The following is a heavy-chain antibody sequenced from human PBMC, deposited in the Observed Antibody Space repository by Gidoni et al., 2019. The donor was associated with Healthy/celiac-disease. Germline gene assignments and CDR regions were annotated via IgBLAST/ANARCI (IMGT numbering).Heavy chain of an antibody. CDR2: IYGSGST. CDR3: ATQKKKNWFDP. J-gene: IGHJ5*02. V-gene: IGHV4-31*02. Sequence: IYGSGSTYYNPSLKSRVTISVDTSKNQFSLKLSSVTAADTAVYYCATQKKKNWFDPWGQGTLVTVSS.